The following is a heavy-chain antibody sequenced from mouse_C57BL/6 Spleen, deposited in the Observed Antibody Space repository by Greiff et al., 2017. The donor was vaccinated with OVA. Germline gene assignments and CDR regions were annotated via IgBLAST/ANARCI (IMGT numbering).Heavy chain of an antibody. V-gene: IGHV1-9*01. D-gene: IGHD3-2*02. CDR2: IFPGSGST. CDR1: GYTFTSYW. J-gene: IGHJ4*01. CDR3: ARWASGDYYAMDY. Sequence: QVQLKESGAELMKPGASVKLSCKASGYTFTSYWIEWVKQRPGPGLEWIGEIFPGSGSTNYNEKFKGKATFTADTSSNTAYMQLSSLTTDDSAIYCCARWASGDYYAMDYWGQGTSVTVSS.